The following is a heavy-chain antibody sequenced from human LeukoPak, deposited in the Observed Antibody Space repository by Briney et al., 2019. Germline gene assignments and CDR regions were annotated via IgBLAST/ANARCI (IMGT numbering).Heavy chain of an antibody. V-gene: IGHV3-30-3*01. Sequence: GGSLRLSCAASGFTFSSYAMHWARQAPGKGLEWVAVISYDGSNKYYADSVKGRFTISRDNSKNTPYLQMNSLRAEDTAVYYCARDTGTYYYDSSGYSLDYWGQGTLVTVSS. CDR1: GFTFSSYA. J-gene: IGHJ4*02. CDR2: ISYDGSNK. D-gene: IGHD3-22*01. CDR3: ARDTGTYYYDSSGYSLDY.